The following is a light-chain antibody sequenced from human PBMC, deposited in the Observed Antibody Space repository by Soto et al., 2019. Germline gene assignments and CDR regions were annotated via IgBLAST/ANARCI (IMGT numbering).Light chain of an antibody. Sequence: QAVVTQPPSASATPGQRVTISCSGSDSNIGSKYVYWYQQLPGTAPKLLMYRNNQRPSGVPDRFSGSKSGTSASLAINGLRSEDAADYYCAAWDSSLGGPAFGGGTKVTVL. V-gene: IGLV1-47*01. CDR3: AAWDSSLGGPA. CDR1: DSNIGSKY. CDR2: RNN. J-gene: IGLJ2*01.